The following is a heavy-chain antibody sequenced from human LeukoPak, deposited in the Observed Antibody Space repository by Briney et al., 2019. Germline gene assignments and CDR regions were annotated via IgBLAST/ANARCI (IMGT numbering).Heavy chain of an antibody. CDR2: IHYSGST. V-gene: IGHV4-59*08. Sequence: SETLSLTCTVSGGSLSPYYWGWIRQPPGKGLEWIAFIHYSGSTNYNLSLRTRVTISVDTTKNQFSLKVSSVTAADTAIYYCARQGDGVEYFYAVDVWDQGTTVTVSS. CDR3: ARQGDGVEYFYAVDV. J-gene: IGHJ6*02. D-gene: IGHD3-16*01. CDR1: GGSLSPYY.